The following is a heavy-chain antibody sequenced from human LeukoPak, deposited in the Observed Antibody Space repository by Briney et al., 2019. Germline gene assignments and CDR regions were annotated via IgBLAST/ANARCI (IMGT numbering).Heavy chain of an antibody. D-gene: IGHD1-26*01. CDR3: ARQVGATTIGDY. J-gene: IGHJ4*02. CDR2: INPNSGGT. CDR1: GYTFTGYY. Sequence: ASVKVSCKASGYTFTGYYIHWVRQAPGQGLEWMGWINPNSGGTNYAQKFQGRVTMTRDTSISTAYMELSRLRSDDTAVYYCARQVGATTIGDYWGQGTLVTVSS. V-gene: IGHV1-2*02.